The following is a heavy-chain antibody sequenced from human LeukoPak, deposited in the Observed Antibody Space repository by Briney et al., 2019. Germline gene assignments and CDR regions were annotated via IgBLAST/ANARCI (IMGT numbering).Heavy chain of an antibody. D-gene: IGHD2-15*01. CDR1: GFTINNNY. CDR2: IYSDRST. V-gene: IGHV3-53*01. Sequence: GGSLRLSCTASGFTINNNYMSWVRQAPGKGLEWVSIIYSDRSTYYPESVKGWFTISRDDSKNTLLLQMDSLRVEDTAIYYCARDSAFSSYSNWGQGALVTVSS. J-gene: IGHJ1*01. CDR3: ARDSAFSSYSN.